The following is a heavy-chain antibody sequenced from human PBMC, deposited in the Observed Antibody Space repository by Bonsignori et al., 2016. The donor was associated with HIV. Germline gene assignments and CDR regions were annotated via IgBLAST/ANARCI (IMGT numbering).Heavy chain of an antibody. CDR3: ARARYSSGFFDY. J-gene: IGHJ4*02. CDR1: GGSFSGYY. CDR2: INHSGST. V-gene: IGHV4-34*01. Sequence: GSLRLSCAVYGGSFSGYYWSWIRQPPGKGLEWIGEINHSGSTNYNPSPKSRVTISVDTSKNQFSLKLSSVTAADTAVYYCARARYSSGFFDYWGQGTLVTVSS. D-gene: IGHD6-19*01.